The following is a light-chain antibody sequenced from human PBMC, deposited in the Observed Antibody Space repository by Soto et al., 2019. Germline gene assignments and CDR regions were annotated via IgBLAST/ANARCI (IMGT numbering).Light chain of an antibody. CDR1: QSVSSN. J-gene: IGKJ1*01. CDR2: GAS. CDR3: QQYNNWPPWK. Sequence: EIVMTQSPATLSVSPGERATLSCRASQSVSSNLAWYQQKPGQAPRLLIYGASTRATGIPARFSGSGSGTEFTLTISSLQSEDFVVYYCQQYNNWPPWKFGQGTKVEIK. V-gene: IGKV3-15*01.